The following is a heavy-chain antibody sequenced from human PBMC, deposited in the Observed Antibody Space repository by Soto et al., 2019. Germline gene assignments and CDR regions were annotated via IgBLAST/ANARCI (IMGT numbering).Heavy chain of an antibody. Sequence: SETLSLTCIVSGVSVRSYTWSWVRQPANKGLEWIGLVFSSVSATYNPSLKSRVSISMDTPENRISLKLDSVTAADAGVYFCARDGMTTGDTWGPGTLVTVSS. V-gene: IGHV4-4*07. J-gene: IGHJ4*02. CDR2: VFSSVSA. CDR3: ARDGMTTGDT. D-gene: IGHD2-21*02. CDR1: GVSVRSYT.